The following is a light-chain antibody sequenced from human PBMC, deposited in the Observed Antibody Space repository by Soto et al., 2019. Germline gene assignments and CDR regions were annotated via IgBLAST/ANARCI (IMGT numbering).Light chain of an antibody. CDR1: SSNIGRNY. Sequence: QSVLTQPPSVSAAPGQKVTISGSGSSSNIGRNYVSWYQQLPGTAPKLLIYENNKRPSGIPDRFSGSKSGTSATLGITGLQNGHAADSHRATCPSSLSAYVLGSRSKVTVL. J-gene: IGLJ1*01. V-gene: IGLV1-51*02. CDR3: ATCPSSLSAYV. CDR2: ENN.